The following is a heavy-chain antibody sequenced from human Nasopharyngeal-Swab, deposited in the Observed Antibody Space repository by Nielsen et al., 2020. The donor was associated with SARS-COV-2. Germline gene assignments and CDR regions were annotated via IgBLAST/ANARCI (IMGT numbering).Heavy chain of an antibody. CDR3: ARADLVWEYAFDI. V-gene: IGHV3-7*05. J-gene: IGHJ3*02. CDR2: IKQDGSEK. D-gene: IGHD3-16*01. CDR1: GFTLISYW. Sequence: GGSLRLSCAASGFTLISYWMSWVRQAPGKGLEWVANIKQDGSEKNYVASVKGRFTISRDNAKNSLYLQMNSLRAEDTTVYYCARADLVWEYAFDIWGQGTMVTVSS.